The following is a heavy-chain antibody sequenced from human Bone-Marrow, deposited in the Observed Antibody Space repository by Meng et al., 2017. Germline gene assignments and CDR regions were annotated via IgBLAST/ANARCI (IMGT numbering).Heavy chain of an antibody. V-gene: IGHV1-8*01. Sequence: ASVKVSCKASGYTFTNYDINWVRQATGQGLEWMGWMNPGSGNTDCAQKFQDRVIMTRSTSTNTAYMELSSLRSEDTAVYYCARGLAVAGQEVGQHWGQGTLVTVSS. D-gene: IGHD6-19*01. J-gene: IGHJ1*01. CDR3: ARGLAVAGQEVGQH. CDR1: GYTFTNYD. CDR2: MNPGSGNT.